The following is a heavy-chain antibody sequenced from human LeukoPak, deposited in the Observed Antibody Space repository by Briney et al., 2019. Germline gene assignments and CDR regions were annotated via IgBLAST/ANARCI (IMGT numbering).Heavy chain of an antibody. CDR3: ARGKLFDS. CDR1: GFTFSTYW. Sequence: GGSLRLSCTASGFTFSTYWMTWVRQAPGRGLEWVANIRPDGSERDYVASVKGRFTISRGNAKNSLYLQMNSLRAEDTAVYYCARGKLFDSWGQGTLVTVSS. V-gene: IGHV3-7*05. CDR2: IRPDGSER. J-gene: IGHJ4*02.